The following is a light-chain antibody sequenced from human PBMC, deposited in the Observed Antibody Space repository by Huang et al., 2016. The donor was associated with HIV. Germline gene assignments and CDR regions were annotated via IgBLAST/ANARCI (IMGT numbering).Light chain of an antibody. CDR2: ESS. CDR1: QDINNY. CDR3: QQYDDLPLT. J-gene: IGKJ4*01. Sequence: DIQMTQSPSSLSASVGDIVTITCQASQDINNYLNWYRQKPGKAPELLIYESSNLEAGVPSRFSGSGSGTDFTFTISSLQPEDIGTYYCQQYDDLPLTFGGGTRVQIK. V-gene: IGKV1-33*01.